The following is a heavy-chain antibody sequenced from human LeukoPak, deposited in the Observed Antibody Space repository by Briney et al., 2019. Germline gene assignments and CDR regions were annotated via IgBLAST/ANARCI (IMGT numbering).Heavy chain of an antibody. CDR2: IKYDGNEE. Sequence: GGSLRLSCAASGFTFSSYWMSWMRQAPGKGLEWVANIKYDGNEEYYVDSVKGRFTTSRDNAKNSLYLQLNSLRVEGTAVYYCAREGGSGSSYYYYYYGMDVWGQGTMVTVSS. V-gene: IGHV3-7*01. D-gene: IGHD3-10*01. CDR1: GFTFSSYW. CDR3: AREGGSGSSYYYYYYGMDV. J-gene: IGHJ6*02.